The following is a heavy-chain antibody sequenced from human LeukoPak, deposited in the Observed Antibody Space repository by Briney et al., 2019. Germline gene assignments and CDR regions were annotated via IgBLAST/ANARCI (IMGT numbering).Heavy chain of an antibody. V-gene: IGHV3-21*01. CDR1: GFTFSSYS. Sequence: KSGGSLRLSCAASGFTFSSYSMNWVRQAPGKGMEWVSSISSSSSYIYYADSVKGRLTISRDNAKNQLYLQMNSLRAEDTAVYYCARAVGDYEVFDHWGQGTLVTVSS. J-gene: IGHJ4*02. CDR3: ARAVGDYEVFDH. CDR2: ISSSSSYI. D-gene: IGHD4-17*01.